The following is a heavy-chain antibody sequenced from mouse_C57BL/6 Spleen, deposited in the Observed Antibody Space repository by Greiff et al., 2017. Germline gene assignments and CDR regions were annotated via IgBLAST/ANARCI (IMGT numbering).Heavy chain of an antibody. Sequence: EVNVVESEGGLVQPGSSMKLSCTASGFTFSDYYMAWVRQVPEKGLEWVANINSDGSSTYYLDSLKSRFIISRDNAKNILYLQMSSLKSADTATYYCARGPVDAMDYWGQGTSVTVSS. CDR2: INSDGSST. J-gene: IGHJ4*01. CDR3: ARGPVDAMDY. V-gene: IGHV5-16*01. CDR1: GFTFSDYY.